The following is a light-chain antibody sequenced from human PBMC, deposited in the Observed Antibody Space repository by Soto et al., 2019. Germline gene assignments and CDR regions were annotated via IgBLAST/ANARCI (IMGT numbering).Light chain of an antibody. CDR1: PSVSAW. CDR3: QQYSSYEIFA. J-gene: IGKJ3*01. V-gene: IGKV1-5*03. Sequence: DIQMTQSPSTLSASVGDRVTLTCRASPSVSAWLAWFQQRPGKAPKLLIYKTTNLESGVPSRFSGSGSGTEFTLTISSLQPDDFATYYCQQYSSYEIFAFGPGTKVDIK. CDR2: KTT.